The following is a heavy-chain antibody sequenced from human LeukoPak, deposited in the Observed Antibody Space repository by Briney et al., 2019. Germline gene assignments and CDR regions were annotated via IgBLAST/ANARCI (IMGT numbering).Heavy chain of an antibody. CDR1: GYTFTGYY. CDR2: INPNSGGT. J-gene: IGHJ3*02. Sequence: GASAKVSCKASGYTFTGYYMHWVRQAPGQGLEWMGWINPNSGGTNYAQKFQGRVTMARGTSISTAYMELSRLRSDDTAVYYCGRLNGATNAFDTWGQGTMVTVSS. V-gene: IGHV1-2*02. CDR3: GRLNGATNAFDT. D-gene: IGHD1-26*01.